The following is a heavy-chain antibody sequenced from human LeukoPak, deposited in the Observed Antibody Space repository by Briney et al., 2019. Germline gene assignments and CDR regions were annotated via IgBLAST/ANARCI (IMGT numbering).Heavy chain of an antibody. J-gene: IGHJ3*02. CDR2: TDNSGSYI. V-gene: IGHV3-21*06. CDR1: GFTFSNYG. CDR3: AIGRSITLLRGVAMSDVFDI. Sequence: GGSLRLSCAASGFTFSNYGMNWVRQAPGKGLEWVSFTDNSGSYIYYGDSVKGRFTISRDNPKNLLFLQMNGLRAEDTAVYYCAIGRSITLLRGVAMSDVFDIWGQGAMVAVSS. D-gene: IGHD3-10*01.